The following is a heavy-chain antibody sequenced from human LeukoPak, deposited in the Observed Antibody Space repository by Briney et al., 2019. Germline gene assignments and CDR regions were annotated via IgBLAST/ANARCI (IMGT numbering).Heavy chain of an antibody. Sequence: GGSLRLSCAASGFTVSSNYMSWVRQAPGKGLEWVSVIYRGGSTHYGDSVKGRFTISRDNSKNTLYLQMNSLRAEDTAVYYCARGYDSSGYYVGYFDYWGQGTLVTVSS. J-gene: IGHJ4*02. CDR2: IYRGGST. CDR1: GFTVSSNY. D-gene: IGHD3-22*01. V-gene: IGHV3-53*01. CDR3: ARGYDSSGYYVGYFDY.